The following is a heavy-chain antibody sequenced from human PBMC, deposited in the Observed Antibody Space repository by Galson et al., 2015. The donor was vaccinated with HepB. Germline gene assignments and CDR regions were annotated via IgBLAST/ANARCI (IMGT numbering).Heavy chain of an antibody. CDR2: TYYRSKWYN. J-gene: IGHJ5*02. D-gene: IGHD3-3*01. CDR3: AREVKITIFGVVIIGNWFDP. CDR1: GDSVSSNSAA. V-gene: IGHV6-1*01. Sequence: CAISGDSVSSNSAAWNWIRQSPSRGLEWLGRTYYRSKWYNDYAVSVKSRITINPDTSKNQFSLQLNSVTPEDTAVYYCAREVKITIFGVVIIGNWFDPWGQGTLVTVSS.